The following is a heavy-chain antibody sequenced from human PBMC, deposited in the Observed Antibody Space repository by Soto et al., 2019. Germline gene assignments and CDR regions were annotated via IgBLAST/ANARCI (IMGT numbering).Heavy chain of an antibody. J-gene: IGHJ4*02. CDR3: TSNGPFRDYVWWSYPPALDY. CDR2: IKSKTDGGTT. CDR1: GFTFSNAW. D-gene: IGHD3-16*02. V-gene: IGHV3-15*07. Sequence: PGGSLRLSCAASGFTFSNAWMNWVRQAQGKGLEWVGRIKSKTDGGTTDYAAPVKCRYTISRDDSKTTLYLQMNSQKTEDTAVYYCTSNGPFRDYVWWSYPPALDYWGQGTLVTVSS.